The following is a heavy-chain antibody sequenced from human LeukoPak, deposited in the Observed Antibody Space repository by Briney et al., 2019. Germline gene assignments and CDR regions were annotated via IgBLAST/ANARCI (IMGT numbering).Heavy chain of an antibody. CDR3: ARGGGPIAAAEDY. V-gene: IGHV4-61*02. D-gene: IGHD6-13*01. J-gene: IGHJ4*02. CDR2: IYTSGST. Sequence: SQTLSLTCTVSGGSISSGSYYWSWIRQPAGKGLEWIGRIYTSGSTNYNPSLKSRVTISVDTSKNQFSLKLSSVTAADTAVYYCARGGGPIAAAEDYWGQGTLVTVSS. CDR1: GGSISSGSYY.